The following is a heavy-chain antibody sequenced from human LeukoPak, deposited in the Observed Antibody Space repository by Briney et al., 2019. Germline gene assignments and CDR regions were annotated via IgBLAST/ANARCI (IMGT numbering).Heavy chain of an antibody. D-gene: IGHD2-8*02. J-gene: IGHJ4*02. V-gene: IGHV3-74*01. CDR3: ARGLLGIDF. CDR1: GFTVSAYW. Sequence: GGSLRLSCAASGFTVSAYWMHWVRQAPGKGLVWVSRIDTDESSTNYADSVKGRFTVSRDNARNTLYLQMNSLRAEDTAVYYFARGLLGIDFWGQGTLVTVSS. CDR2: IDTDESST.